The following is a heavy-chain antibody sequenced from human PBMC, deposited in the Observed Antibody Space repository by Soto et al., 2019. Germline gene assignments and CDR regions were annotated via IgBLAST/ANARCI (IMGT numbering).Heavy chain of an antibody. J-gene: IGHJ6*02. Sequence: QVQLVESGGGVVQPGLSLRLSCAAAVFTFNNYGMHWFRQAPGKVLDWVAVIWNDGSGYYYATSEKGRFTRPRYNSQGTMSMNISSMQAADTAVYFCARRQISTTPRGAAAARGGMDVWGQGPTVKVYS. CDR3: ARRQISTTPRGAAAARGGMDV. D-gene: IGHD6-13*01. CDR2: IWNDGSGY. CDR1: VFTFNNYG. V-gene: IGHV3-33*01.